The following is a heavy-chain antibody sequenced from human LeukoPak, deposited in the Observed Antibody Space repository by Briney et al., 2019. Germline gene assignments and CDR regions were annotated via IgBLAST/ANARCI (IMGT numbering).Heavy chain of an antibody. Sequence: PSETLPLTCTVSGASISSGTYYWSWIRQPAGKGLEWIGHIYSSGSTNYNPSLKSRVTISVDTSKNQFSLKLSSVTAADTAVYYCARDYARFGLYYFDYWGQGTLVTVSS. CDR1: GASISSGTYY. CDR2: IYSSGST. D-gene: IGHD3-10*01. V-gene: IGHV4-61*09. CDR3: ARDYARFGLYYFDY. J-gene: IGHJ4*02.